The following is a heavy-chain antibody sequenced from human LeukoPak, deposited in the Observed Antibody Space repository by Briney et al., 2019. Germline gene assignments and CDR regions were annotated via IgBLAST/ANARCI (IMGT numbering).Heavy chain of an antibody. J-gene: IGHJ6*03. D-gene: IGHD1-1*01. CDR2: MSGWGGA. Sequence: PSETLSLTCSVHGGLITSHYWSWLRQPPGKGMRWVGYMSGWGGANYNPSLRSRVTISIDTHKGQFYLELSSVTAADSAVYYCVRDALEGYYSCYCVVVWGRGTTVTVSS. CDR1: GGLITSHY. V-gene: IGHV4-59*11. CDR3: VRDALEGYYSCYCVVV.